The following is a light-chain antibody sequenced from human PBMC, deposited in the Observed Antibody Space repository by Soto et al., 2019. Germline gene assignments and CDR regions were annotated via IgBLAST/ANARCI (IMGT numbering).Light chain of an antibody. CDR2: DVS. CDR1: SSDVGGYDY. V-gene: IGLV2-14*01. Sequence: QSVLTQPASVSGSPGQSITISCTGTSSDVGGYDYVSWYQQHPGKAPKLMIYDVSDRPSGVSHRFSGSKSGNTASLTISGLQDEDEADYYCSSYIGISSYKTSGTHWVFGGGTKLTVL. J-gene: IGLJ3*02. CDR3: SSYIGISSYKTSGTHWV.